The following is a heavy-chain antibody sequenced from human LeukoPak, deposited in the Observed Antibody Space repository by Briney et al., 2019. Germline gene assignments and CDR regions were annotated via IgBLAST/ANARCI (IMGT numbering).Heavy chain of an antibody. V-gene: IGHV3-23*01. CDR3: ATDREGDPSAYYLV. D-gene: IGHD3-22*01. CDR2: ISDNGGRT. Sequence: GGSLRLSCAASGFTFSGCAMSWVRQAPGKGLEWVSTISDNGGRTYYADSVKGRFTISRDNSKNTLFLQMNSLRAEDSAVYYCATDREGDPSAYYLVGGQGTLITVSS. CDR1: GFTFSGCA. J-gene: IGHJ4*02.